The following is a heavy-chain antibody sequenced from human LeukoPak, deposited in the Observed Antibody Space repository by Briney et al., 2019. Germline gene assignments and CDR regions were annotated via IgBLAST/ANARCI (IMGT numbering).Heavy chain of an antibody. D-gene: IGHD5-12*01. V-gene: IGHV4-4*07. CDR2: IYSSGSN. CDR1: GGSISGYF. J-gene: IGHJ4*02. CDR3: AREPTSGREPTSGRPLDY. Sequence: SETLSLTCTVSGGSISGYFWTWIRQPAGKGLEWSGRIYSSGSNNYNPSLKSRVTMSLDTSKNHSSLNLTSVTAADTAVYYCAREPTSGREPTSGRPLDYWGQGTLVTVSS.